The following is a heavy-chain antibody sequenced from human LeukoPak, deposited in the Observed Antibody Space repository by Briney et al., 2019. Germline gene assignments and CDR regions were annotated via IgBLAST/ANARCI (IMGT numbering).Heavy chain of an antibody. J-gene: IGHJ4*02. CDR1: GFTFSSYA. CDR2: ISGSGGNT. V-gene: IGHV3-23*01. Sequence: GGSLRLSCAASGFTFSSYAMSWVRQAPGKGLEWVSAISGSGGNTYYADSVKGRFTISRDNSKNTLYMQKKSLRAEDTAVYYCAKSGGYSSGWYPYFDYWGQGTLVTVSS. CDR3: AKSGGYSSGWYPYFDY. D-gene: IGHD6-19*01.